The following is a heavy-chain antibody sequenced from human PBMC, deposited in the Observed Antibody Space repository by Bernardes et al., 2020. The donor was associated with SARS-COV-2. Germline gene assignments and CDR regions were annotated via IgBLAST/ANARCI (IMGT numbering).Heavy chain of an antibody. CDR1: GGSVKSYY. CDR2: IHYSGNT. CDR3: ARHVPRGSATDYNFEYYFDN. V-gene: IGHV4-59*08. D-gene: IGHD3-10*01. J-gene: IGHJ4*02. Sequence: SETLSLTCTVSGGSVKSYYWSWLRQPPGKGLEWIGHIHYSGNTNPNSSLKSRVTISVDTSTNQFSLKLYSVTAADTAVYYCARHVPRGSATDYNFEYYFDNWGQGTLVTVSS.